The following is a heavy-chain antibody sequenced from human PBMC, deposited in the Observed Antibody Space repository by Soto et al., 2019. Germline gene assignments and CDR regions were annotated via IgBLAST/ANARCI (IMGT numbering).Heavy chain of an antibody. CDR1: GYIFTDYY. Sequence: ASVKVSCKASGYIFTDYYIHWVRQAPGQGLEWMGWINPNSDDTRYAQKFRGRVTVTMDTSISTAYMDLSRLTSDDTAVYYCARDSAAGADIGWDYWGQGTLATVSS. D-gene: IGHD2-2*02. CDR2: INPNSDDT. J-gene: IGHJ4*01. V-gene: IGHV1-2*02. CDR3: ARDSAAGADIGWDY.